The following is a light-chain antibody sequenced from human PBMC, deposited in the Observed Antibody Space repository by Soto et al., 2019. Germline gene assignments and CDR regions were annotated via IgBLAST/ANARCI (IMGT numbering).Light chain of an antibody. CDR1: QRISSY. CDR3: QQSHSPPFT. Sequence: DIQMTQSPSSLSASVGDRVTITCRASQRISSYLNWYQQKPGKAPKLLIFTVSNLQSGVPSRFRGSGSGTDFTLTINSLQPEDLATYYCQQSHSPPFTFGPGTKVDIK. CDR2: TVS. J-gene: IGKJ3*01. V-gene: IGKV1-39*01.